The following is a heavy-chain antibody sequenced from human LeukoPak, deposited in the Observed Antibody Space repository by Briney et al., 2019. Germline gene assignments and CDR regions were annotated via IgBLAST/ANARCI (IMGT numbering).Heavy chain of an antibody. CDR2: IIPIFGTA. D-gene: IGHD5-24*01. V-gene: IGHV1-69*05. J-gene: IGHJ3*02. CDR1: GGTFSSYA. CDR3: ARDTDGDGYNSENDAFDI. Sequence: ASVKVSCKASGGTFSSYAISWVRQAPGQGLEWTGGIIPIFGTANYAQKFQGRVTLTTDESTSTAYMELSSLGSEDTAVYYCARDTDGDGYNSENDAFDIWGQGTMVTVSS.